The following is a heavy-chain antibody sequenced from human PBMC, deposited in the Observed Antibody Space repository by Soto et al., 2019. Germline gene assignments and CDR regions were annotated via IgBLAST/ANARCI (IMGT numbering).Heavy chain of an antibody. CDR1: GGTFSSYA. Sequence: VQLLESGAEVKKPGSSVKVSCKASGGTFSSYAISWVRQAPGQGLEWMGGIIPIFGTANYAQKFQGRVTITADESTSTAYMELSSLRSEDTAVYYCARVYYDSSGYYYPYYFDYWGQGTLVTVSS. CDR3: ARVYYDSSGYYYPYYFDY. D-gene: IGHD3-22*01. CDR2: IIPIFGTA. J-gene: IGHJ4*02. V-gene: IGHV1-69*01.